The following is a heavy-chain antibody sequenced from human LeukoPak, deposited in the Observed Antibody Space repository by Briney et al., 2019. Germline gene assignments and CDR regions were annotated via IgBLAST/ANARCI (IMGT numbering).Heavy chain of an antibody. J-gene: IGHJ4*02. Sequence: GGSLRLSCAASGFTFSSYAMSWVRQAPGKGLEWVSGIIDSGSNTYHADSVKGRFTISRGNSKNTLYLQVNSLRAEDTAIYYCAKDRGSGWIRGFDYWGQGTLVTVSS. D-gene: IGHD6-19*01. CDR3: AKDRGSGWIRGFDY. CDR2: IIDSGSNT. CDR1: GFTFSSYA. V-gene: IGHV3-23*01.